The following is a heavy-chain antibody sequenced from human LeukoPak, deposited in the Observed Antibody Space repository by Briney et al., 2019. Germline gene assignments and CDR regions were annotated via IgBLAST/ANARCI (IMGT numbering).Heavy chain of an antibody. CDR1: GFTFNSYG. D-gene: IGHD2-15*01. CDR2: IWYDGSNK. CDR3: AKGVVAATNAAYYGMDV. V-gene: IGHV3-30*02. J-gene: IGHJ6*02. Sequence: PGGSLRLSCAASGFTFNSYGMHWVRQAPGKGLEWVALIWYDGSNKYYADSVKGRFTISRDNSKNTLYLQMNSLRPEDTAVYYCAKGVVAATNAAYYGMDVWGQGTTVTVSS.